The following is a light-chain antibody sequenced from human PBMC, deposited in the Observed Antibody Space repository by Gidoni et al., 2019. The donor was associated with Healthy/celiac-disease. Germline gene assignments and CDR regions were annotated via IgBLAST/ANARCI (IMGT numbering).Light chain of an antibody. CDR2: WAS. V-gene: IGKV4-1*01. Sequence: DIVMTQSPDSRAVSLGERATINCKSSQSVLYSSNNKNYLAWYQQKPGQPPKLLIYWASTRESGVPDRFSGSGSGTDFTLTISSLQAEDVAVYYCHQDYSPPYTFXXXTKLEIK. J-gene: IGKJ2*01. CDR1: QSVLYSSNNKNY. CDR3: HQDYSPPYT.